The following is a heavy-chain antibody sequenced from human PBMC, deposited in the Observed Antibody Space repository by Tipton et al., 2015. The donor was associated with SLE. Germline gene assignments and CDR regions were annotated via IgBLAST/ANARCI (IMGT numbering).Heavy chain of an antibody. CDR1: GGSMSSHC. CDR3: ARVYFDSIVARAFDI. CDR2: VCYSGKT. Sequence: TLSLTCTVSGGSMSSHCGNWIRQPPGKGLEWIGYVCYSGKTNYNPSLKSRATMSVDSSNSQFSLKVTSMSAADTAMYYCARVYFDSIVARAFDIWGQGTLVTVSS. V-gene: IGHV4-59*11. J-gene: IGHJ3*02. D-gene: IGHD3-22*01.